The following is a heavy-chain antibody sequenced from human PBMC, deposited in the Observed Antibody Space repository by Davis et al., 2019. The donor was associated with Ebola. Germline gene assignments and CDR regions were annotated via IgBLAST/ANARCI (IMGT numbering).Heavy chain of an antibody. V-gene: IGHV4-39*01. J-gene: IGHJ6*02. CDR1: GGSISRSSYY. CDR2: IYYSGST. CDR3: ATITTPHYYYYYGMDV. Sequence: SETLSLTCTVSGGSISRSSYYWAWIRQPPGKGLEWIGSIYYSGSTYDNPSLKSRVTISVDTSKNQFSLKLSSVTAADTAVYYCATITTPHYYYYYGMDVWGQGTTVTVSS. D-gene: IGHD3-22*01.